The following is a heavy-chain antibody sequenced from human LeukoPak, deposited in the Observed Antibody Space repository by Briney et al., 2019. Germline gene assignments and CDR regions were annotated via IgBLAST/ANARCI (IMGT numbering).Heavy chain of an antibody. CDR3: ARDTYYYDSSGYYY. V-gene: IGHV1-69*13. D-gene: IGHD3-22*01. J-gene: IGHJ4*02. CDR2: IIPIFGTA. CDR1: GGTFSSYA. Sequence: SVKVSCKASGGTFSSYAISWVRQAPGQGLEWMGGIIPIFGTANYAQKFQGRVTITADESTSTAYMELSSLRSEDTAVYYRARDTYYYDSSGYYYWGQGTLVTVSS.